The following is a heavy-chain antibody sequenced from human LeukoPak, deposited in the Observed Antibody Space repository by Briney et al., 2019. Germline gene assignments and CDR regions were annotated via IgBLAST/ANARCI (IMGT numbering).Heavy chain of an antibody. CDR1: GYTFTGYY. V-gene: IGHV1-2*06. CDR3: ARDTQAVAGIFDWFDP. D-gene: IGHD6-19*01. CDR2: INPNSGGT. Sequence: ASVKVSCKASGYTFTGYYMHWVRQAPGQGLEWMGRINPNSGGTNYAQKFQGRVTMTRDTSISTAYMELSRLRSDDTAVYYCARDTQAVAGIFDWFDPWGQGTLVTVSS. J-gene: IGHJ5*02.